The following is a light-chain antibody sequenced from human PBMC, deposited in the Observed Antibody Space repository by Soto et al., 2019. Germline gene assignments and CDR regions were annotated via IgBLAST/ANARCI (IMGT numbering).Light chain of an antibody. V-gene: IGKV2-28*01. CDR1: QSLLHSNGYNY. CDR3: IQELLRPRT. CDR2: LGS. J-gene: IGKJ1*01. Sequence: IVMTQSPLSLPVTPGEPASISCRSSQSLLHSNGYNYVDWYLQKPGQSPQLLIYLGSNRAAGVPDRFSGSGSGTDFTLEIGRAESENFGFYHWIQELLRPRTFGQLTQVDI.